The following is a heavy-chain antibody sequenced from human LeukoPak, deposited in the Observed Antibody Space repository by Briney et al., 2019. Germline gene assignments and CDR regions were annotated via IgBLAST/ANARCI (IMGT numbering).Heavy chain of an antibody. V-gene: IGHV4-59*01. CDR1: GGSISSYY. J-gene: IGHJ3*02. CDR2: IYYSGST. CDR3: ARSYYDFWSGPHEGDI. D-gene: IGHD3-3*01. Sequence: SETLSLTCTVSGGSISSYYWSWIRQPPGKGLEWIGYIYYSGSTNYNPSLKSRVTISVDTSKNQFSLKLSSVTAADTAVYYCARSYYDFWSGPHEGDIWGQGTMVTVSS.